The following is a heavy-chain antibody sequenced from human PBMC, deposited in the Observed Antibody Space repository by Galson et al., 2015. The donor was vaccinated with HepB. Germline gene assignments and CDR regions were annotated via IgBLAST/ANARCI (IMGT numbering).Heavy chain of an antibody. CDR3: TTDRVGYSSGWTFGY. CDR1: GFTFSNAW. V-gene: IGHV3-15*01. D-gene: IGHD6-19*01. CDR2: IKSKTDGGTT. J-gene: IGHJ4*02. Sequence: LRLSCAASGFTFSNAWMSWVRQAPGKGLEWVGRIKSKTDGGTTDYAAPVKGRFTISRDDSKNTLYLQMNSLKTEDTAVYYCTTDRVGYSSGWTFGYWGQGTLVTVSS.